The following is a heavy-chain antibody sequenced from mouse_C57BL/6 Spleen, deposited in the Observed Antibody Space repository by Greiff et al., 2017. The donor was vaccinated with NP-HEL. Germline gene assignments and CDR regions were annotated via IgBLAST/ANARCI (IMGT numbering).Heavy chain of an antibody. CDR3: ARDTGYFDY. Sequence: VQLQQSGPGLVKPPQSLSLTCSAPGYSITSGYNWNWIRKFPGNKLEWMGYISYDGSNNYNPSLKNRISITRDTSKTQFFLKLNSVTTEDTATYYCARDTGYFDYWGQGTTLTVSS. D-gene: IGHD4-1*01. CDR1: GYSITSGYN. CDR2: ISYDGSN. J-gene: IGHJ2*01. V-gene: IGHV3-6*01.